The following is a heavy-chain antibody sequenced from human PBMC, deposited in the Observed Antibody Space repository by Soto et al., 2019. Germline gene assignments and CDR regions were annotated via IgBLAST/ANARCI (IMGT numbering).Heavy chain of an antibody. D-gene: IGHD2-21*01. J-gene: IGHJ4*02. CDR3: ARGEGGPRWGSIDY. CDR1: GYTFTGYY. CDR2: INPNSGGT. Sequence: ASVKVCCTASGYTFTGYYMHWVRQAPGQGLEWMGWINPNSGGTNYAQKFQGWVTMTRDTSISTAYMELSRLRSDDTAVYYCARGEGGPRWGSIDYWGQGTLVTVSS. V-gene: IGHV1-2*04.